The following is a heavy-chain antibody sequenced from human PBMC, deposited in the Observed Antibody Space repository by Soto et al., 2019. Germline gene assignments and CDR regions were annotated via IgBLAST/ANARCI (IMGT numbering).Heavy chain of an antibody. J-gene: IGHJ6*04. D-gene: IGHD2-15*01. Sequence: QVQLVQSGAEVKKPGSSVKVSCKASGGTFSSYAISWVRQAPGQGLEWMGGIIPIFGTANYAQKFQGRVRMTADESTRKAYMELSSLRSEATAVYYCARDQGCSDGSCYPTPYYYYGMDVCGKGTTVPVSS. CDR1: GGTFSSYA. V-gene: IGHV1-69*01. CDR3: ARDQGCSDGSCYPTPYYYYGMDV. CDR2: IIPIFGTA.